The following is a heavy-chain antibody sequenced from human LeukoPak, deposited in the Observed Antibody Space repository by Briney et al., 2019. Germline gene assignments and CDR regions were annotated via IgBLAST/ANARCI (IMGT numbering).Heavy chain of an antibody. J-gene: IGHJ4*02. CDR1: GGSISSGDYY. V-gene: IGHV4-30-4*08. CDR2: IYYSGST. D-gene: IGHD3-22*01. CDR3: ARTEVMDSSGYYYGSFDY. Sequence: PSQNLSLTCTVSGGSISSGDYYWSWIRQPPGKGLEWIGYIYYSGSTYYNPSLKSRVTISVDTSKNQFSPKLSSVTAADTAVYYCARTEVMDSSGYYYGSFDYWGQGTLVTVSS.